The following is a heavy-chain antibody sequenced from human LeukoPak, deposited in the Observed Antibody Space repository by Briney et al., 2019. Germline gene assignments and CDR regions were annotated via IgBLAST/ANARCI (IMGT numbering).Heavy chain of an antibody. J-gene: IGHJ4*02. Sequence: ASVKVSCKASGYTFTSYYMHWVQQAPGQGLEWMGIINPSGGSTSYAQKFQGRVTMTRDTSTSTVYMELSSLRSEDTAVYYCARSSYDSSGYYKTIDYWGQGTLVTVSS. V-gene: IGHV1-46*01. CDR2: INPSGGST. CDR1: GYTFTSYY. CDR3: ARSSYDSSGYYKTIDY. D-gene: IGHD3-22*01.